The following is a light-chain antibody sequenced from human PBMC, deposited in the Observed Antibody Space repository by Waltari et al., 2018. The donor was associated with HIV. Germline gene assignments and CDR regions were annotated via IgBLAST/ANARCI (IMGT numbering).Light chain of an antibody. V-gene: IGLV2-14*01. Sequence: QSALPQPASVSGSLGQSITVSCTRTPSDICASAYVSWYQLLPDKAPTLIIYEVSNRPSGISHRFSGSKSGNTASLTISGLQSDDESTYFCSSYTAANTILFGGGTKLTVL. CDR3: SSYTAANTIL. CDR2: EVS. J-gene: IGLJ2*01. CDR1: PSDICASAY.